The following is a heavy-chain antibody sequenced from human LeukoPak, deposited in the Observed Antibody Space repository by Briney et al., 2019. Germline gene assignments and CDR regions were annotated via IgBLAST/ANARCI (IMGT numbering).Heavy chain of an antibody. D-gene: IGHD2-15*01. CDR3: ARDFSRVAVVAANDAFDI. Sequence: PSETLSLTCTVSSYSISSGYYWGWIRQPPGKGLEWIGSIYHSGSTYYNPSLKSRVTISVDTSKNQFSLKLSSVTAADTAVYYCARDFSRVAVVAANDAFDIWGQGTMVTVSS. CDR1: SYSISSGYY. V-gene: IGHV4-38-2*02. CDR2: IYHSGST. J-gene: IGHJ3*02.